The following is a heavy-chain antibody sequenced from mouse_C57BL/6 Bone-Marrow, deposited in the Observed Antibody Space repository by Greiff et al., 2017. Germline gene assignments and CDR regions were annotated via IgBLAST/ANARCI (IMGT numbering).Heavy chain of an antibody. CDR3: GRDGGQLRLRYFDV. CDR2: LYPRSGNT. J-gene: IGHJ1*03. V-gene: IGHV1-81*01. D-gene: IGHD3-2*02. Sequence: QVQLQQSGAELARPGASVKLSCKASGYTFTSYGISWVKQRTGQGLEWIGELYPRSGNTYYNEKFKGQATLTADKSSSTAYMALRSLTSEDAAVDVCGRDGGQLRLRYFDVWGTGATVTVSS. CDR1: GYTFTSYG.